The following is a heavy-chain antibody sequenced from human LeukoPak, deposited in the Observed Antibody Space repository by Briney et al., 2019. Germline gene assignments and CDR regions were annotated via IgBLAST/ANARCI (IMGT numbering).Heavy chain of an antibody. V-gene: IGHV3-13*01. Sequence: GGSLRLSCVPSGFTFSSYDMLWVRQATAKGLEWFSAIGTAGDTSYPGSVKGRFTIFRENAKNSLYLQMNSLRAGDTAVYYCARAYAGTGEWYYYYYYGMDVWGQGTTVTVSS. CDR3: ARAYAGTGEWYYYYYYGMDV. D-gene: IGHD6-13*01. CDR1: GFTFSSYD. J-gene: IGHJ6*01. CDR2: IGTAGDT.